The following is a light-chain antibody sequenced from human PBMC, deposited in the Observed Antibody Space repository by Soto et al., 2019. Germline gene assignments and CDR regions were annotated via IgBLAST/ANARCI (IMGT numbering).Light chain of an antibody. J-gene: IGKJ5*01. CDR2: GAS. V-gene: IGKV3-15*01. CDR3: QQYNNWPFIT. CDR1: QSVSSSY. Sequence: EIVLTQSPGTLSLSPGERATLSCRASQSVSSSYLAWYQQKPRQAHRLLIYGASSRATGIPVRFSGSGSGTEFTLTISSMQSEDFSVYDGQQYNNWPFITFGQGTRLEIK.